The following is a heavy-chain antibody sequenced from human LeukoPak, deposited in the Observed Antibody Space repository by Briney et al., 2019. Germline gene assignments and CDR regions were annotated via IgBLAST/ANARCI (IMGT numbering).Heavy chain of an antibody. J-gene: IGHJ3*02. CDR2: VYSGGST. CDR1: GFTVSNIY. V-gene: IGHV3-53*05. Sequence: GGSLRLSCAASGFTVSNIYMSWVRQAPGKGLEWVSVVYSGGSTNYADSVKGRFTISTDNSKNTLSLQMISLRAEDTAVYYCAKDFNYYASGSCIDIWAKGQWSPSL. CDR3: AKDFNYYASGSCIDI. D-gene: IGHD3-10*01.